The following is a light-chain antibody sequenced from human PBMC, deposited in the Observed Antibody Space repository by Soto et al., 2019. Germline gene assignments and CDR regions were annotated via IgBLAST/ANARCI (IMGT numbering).Light chain of an antibody. V-gene: IGKV3-20*01. Sequence: EIVLTQSPGTLSLSPGEGATLSCRASQSVSSYFLAWYQQKPGQAPRLLIYSASHRATGIPDRFSGSESGTDFTLTISRLEPEDFAVYYCQQYGDSRWTFGQGTKVDIK. J-gene: IGKJ1*01. CDR3: QQYGDSRWT. CDR2: SAS. CDR1: QSVSSYF.